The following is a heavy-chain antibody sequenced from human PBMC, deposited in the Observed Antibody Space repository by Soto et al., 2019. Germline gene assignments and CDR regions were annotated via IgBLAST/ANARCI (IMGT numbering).Heavy chain of an antibody. Sequence: GVSLRLSCAASGFTFTDYALSWVRQAPGKGLEWVATISGIGGSTYLADSVKGRLSISRDNSKNTVSLLMNSLRAEDTAVYFCARGSSGYISSWYYFDYWGRGTLVIVSS. V-gene: IGHV3-23*01. J-gene: IGHJ4*02. CDR3: ARGSSGYISSWYYFDY. CDR2: ISGIGGST. CDR1: GFTFTDYA. D-gene: IGHD6-13*01.